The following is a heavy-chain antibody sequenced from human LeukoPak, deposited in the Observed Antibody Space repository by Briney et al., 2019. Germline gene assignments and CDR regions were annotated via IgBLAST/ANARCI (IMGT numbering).Heavy chain of an antibody. CDR1: GFTFSSYS. V-gene: IGHV3-21*01. CDR2: ISSSSSYI. J-gene: IGHJ4*02. D-gene: IGHD6-19*01. Sequence: GGSLRHSCAASGFTFSSYSMNWVRQAPGKGLESVSSISSSSSYIYYADSVKGRFTISRDNAKNSLYLQMYSLRAEDTAVYYCAREIAVAGFDYWGQGTLVTVSS. CDR3: AREIAVAGFDY.